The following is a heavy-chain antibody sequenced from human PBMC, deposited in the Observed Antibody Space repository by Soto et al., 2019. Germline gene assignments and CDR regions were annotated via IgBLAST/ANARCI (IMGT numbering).Heavy chain of an antibody. CDR2: IRATGDTT. Sequence: EVQLLESGGGLVQPGGSLRLSCAASGFGFSGFAMNWVRQAPGKGLEWVSAIRATGDTTHYADSVKGRFTISRDNSKNMLYIQMNNLRAENTAVYYCAKEDGVGGVNWGNFHYWGQGTLVTVSS. J-gene: IGHJ4*02. CDR3: AKEDGVGGVNWGNFHY. V-gene: IGHV3-23*01. D-gene: IGHD3-16*01. CDR1: GFGFSGFA.